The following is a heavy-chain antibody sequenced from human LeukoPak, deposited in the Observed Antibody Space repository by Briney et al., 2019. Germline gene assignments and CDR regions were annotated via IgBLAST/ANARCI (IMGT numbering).Heavy chain of an antibody. CDR3: ASFLSGSFTTDDMDV. CDR1: GGSISSYY. D-gene: IGHD1-26*01. J-gene: IGHJ6*02. Sequence: SETLSLTCTVSGGSISSYYWSWIRQPPGKGLEWIGYIYYSGSTNYNPSLRSRVTISVDTSKNQFSLKLSSVTAADTAVYYCASFLSGSFTTDDMDVWGQGTKVTVSS. V-gene: IGHV4-59*12. CDR2: IYYSGST.